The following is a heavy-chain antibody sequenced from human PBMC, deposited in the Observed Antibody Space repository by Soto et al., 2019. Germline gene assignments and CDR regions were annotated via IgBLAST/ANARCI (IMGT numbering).Heavy chain of an antibody. Sequence: QVQLQESGPGLVKPSQTLSLTCTVSGGSISSGGYYWSWIRQHPGKGLERIGYIYYSGSTYYNPSLKSRVNISVDTSKNPFSQKLSSVTAADTAVYYCARGGYYDSSGYYPGYWGQGTLVTVSS. J-gene: IGHJ4*02. V-gene: IGHV4-31*03. CDR1: GGSISSGGYY. D-gene: IGHD3-22*01. CDR3: ARGGYYDSSGYYPGY. CDR2: IYYSGST.